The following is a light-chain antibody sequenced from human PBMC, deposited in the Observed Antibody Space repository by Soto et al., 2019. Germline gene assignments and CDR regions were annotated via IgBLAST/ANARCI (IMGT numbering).Light chain of an antibody. CDR2: GAS. J-gene: IGKJ5*01. Sequence: EIVLTQSPGTLSLXLGXXXXLXXXASQSVSNNYLAWYQQKPGQAPRLLIYGASNRATGIPDRFSGSGSGTDFTLTISRLEPEDFAVYYCQQYKNWPLFGQGTRLEIK. CDR3: QQYKNWPL. V-gene: IGKV3-20*01. CDR1: QSVSNNY.